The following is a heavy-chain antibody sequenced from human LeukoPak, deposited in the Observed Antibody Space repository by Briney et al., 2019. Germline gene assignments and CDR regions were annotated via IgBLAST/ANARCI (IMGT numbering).Heavy chain of an antibody. CDR1: GGSISSGSYY. Sequence: NPSQTLSLTCTVSGGSISSGSYYWSWIRQPAGKGLEWIGRIYTSGSTNYNPSLKSRVTISVDTSKNQSSLKLSSVTAADTAVYYCARSRTTGGRGRVYYYYGMDVWGQGTTVTVSS. J-gene: IGHJ6*02. CDR3: ARSRTTGGRGRVYYYYGMDV. CDR2: IYTSGST. V-gene: IGHV4-61*02. D-gene: IGHD4-17*01.